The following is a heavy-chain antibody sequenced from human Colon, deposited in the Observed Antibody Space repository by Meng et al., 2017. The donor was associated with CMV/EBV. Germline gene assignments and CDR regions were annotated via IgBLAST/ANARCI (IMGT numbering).Heavy chain of an antibody. CDR1: GFNLDDYA. V-gene: IGHV3-20*04. D-gene: IGHD3/OR15-3a*01. CDR3: ASGNARGLNVPPFCTGYSCLKAYFYYGVDV. J-gene: IGHJ6*02. Sequence: GESLKISCAASGFNLDDYAMSWVRQAPGKGLEWVSHINWNGGSTRYADSVKGRFTISRDNAKNSLYLQLNSLRAEDTAVYYCASGNARGLNVPPFCTGYSCLKAYFYYGVDVWGQGTTVTVSS. CDR2: INWNGGST.